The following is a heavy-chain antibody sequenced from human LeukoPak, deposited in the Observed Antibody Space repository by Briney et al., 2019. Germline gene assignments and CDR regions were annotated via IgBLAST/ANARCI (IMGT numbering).Heavy chain of an antibody. J-gene: IGHJ3*02. V-gene: IGHV4-34*01. D-gene: IGHD5-18*01. CDR3: ARSGYSYGADAFDI. CDR1: GGSFSGYY. CDR2: INHSGST. Sequence: SETLSLTCAVYGGSFSGYYWSWIRQPPGKGLEWIGEINHSGSTNYNPSLKSRVTISVDTSKNQFSLNLSSLTAADTAVYYCARSGYSYGADAFDIWGQGTMVTVSS.